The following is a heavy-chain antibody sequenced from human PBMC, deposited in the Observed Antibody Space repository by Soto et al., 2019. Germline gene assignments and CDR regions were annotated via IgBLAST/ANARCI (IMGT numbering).Heavy chain of an antibody. Sequence: QVQLVQSGAEVKKPGSSVKVSCKASGGTFSSYTISWVRQAPGQGLEWMGRIIPILGIANYAQKFQGRVTITADKSTSTADMELSSLRSEDTAVYYCARAYYGSGSSGWFDPWGQGTLVTVSS. CDR2: IIPILGIA. CDR3: ARAYYGSGSSGWFDP. J-gene: IGHJ5*02. V-gene: IGHV1-69*02. D-gene: IGHD3-10*01. CDR1: GGTFSSYT.